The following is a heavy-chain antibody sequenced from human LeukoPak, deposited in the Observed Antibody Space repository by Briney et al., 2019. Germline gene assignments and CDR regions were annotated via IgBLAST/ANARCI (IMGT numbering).Heavy chain of an antibody. J-gene: IGHJ6*02. CDR3: ARESGYAGMDV. D-gene: IGHD5-12*01. CDR1: GGSISSSSYY. CDR2: IYYSGST. V-gene: IGHV4-39*07. Sequence: SETLSLTCTVSGGSISSSSYYWGWIRQPPGKGLEWIGSIYYSGSTYYNPSLKSRVTISVDTSKNQFSLKLSSVTAADTAVYCCARESGYAGMDVWGQGTTVTVSS.